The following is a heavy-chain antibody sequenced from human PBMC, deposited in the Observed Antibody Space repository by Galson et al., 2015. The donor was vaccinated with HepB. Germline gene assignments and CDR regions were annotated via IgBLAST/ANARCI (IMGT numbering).Heavy chain of an antibody. V-gene: IGHV1-69*13. CDR2: IIPIFGTA. Sequence: SVKVSCKASGGIFSTYAISWVRQAPGQGLEWMGGIIPIFGTAHYAQTFRGRVTITADESTSTAYMELSSLRSEDTAVYYCARSYYYDSSGYTHFDYWGQGTLVTVSS. CDR1: GGIFSTYA. D-gene: IGHD3-22*01. J-gene: IGHJ4*02. CDR3: ARSYYYDSSGYTHFDY.